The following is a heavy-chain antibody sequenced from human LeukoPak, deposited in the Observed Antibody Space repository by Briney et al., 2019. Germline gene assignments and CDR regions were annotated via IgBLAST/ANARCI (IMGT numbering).Heavy chain of an antibody. CDR3: VRVAPPLAMITIVDY. J-gene: IGHJ4*02. CDR1: GFSVSSNY. V-gene: IGHV3-53*01. CDR2: LYTGGST. Sequence: GGSLRLSCVASGFSVSSNYMSWFRQAPGKGLEWVSVLYTGGSTHYADSVKGRFTISRDISKNTVYLQMNSLRAEDTAVYYCVRVAPPLAMITIVDYWGQGTLVTVSS. D-gene: IGHD3-16*01.